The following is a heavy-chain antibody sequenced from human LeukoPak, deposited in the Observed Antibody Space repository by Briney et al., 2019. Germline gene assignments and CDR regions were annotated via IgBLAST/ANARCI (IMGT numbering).Heavy chain of an antibody. Sequence: ASVKVSCKASGGTFSSYAISWVRQAPGQGLEWMGGIIPIFGTANYAQKFQGRVTITADESTSTAYMELSSLRSEDTAVYYCARGVAAALVISWFDPWGQGTLVTVSS. D-gene: IGHD6-13*01. CDR2: IIPIFGTA. J-gene: IGHJ5*02. CDR3: ARGVAAALVISWFDP. V-gene: IGHV1-69*13. CDR1: GGTFSSYA.